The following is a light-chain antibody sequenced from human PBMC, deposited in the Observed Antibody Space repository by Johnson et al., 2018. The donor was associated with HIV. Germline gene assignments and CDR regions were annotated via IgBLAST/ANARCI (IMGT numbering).Light chain of an antibody. CDR2: ENN. CDR1: SSNIGNNY. CDR3: GTWDSSLSAGLLHV. V-gene: IGLV1-51*02. J-gene: IGLJ1*01. Sequence: QSVLTQPPSVSAAPGQKVTISCSGSSSNIGNNYVSWYQQLPGTAPKLLIYENNKRPSGIPDRFSGSKSGTSANLGITGLQTGDEAEYYCGTWDSSLSAGLLHVFGTGTKFTVL.